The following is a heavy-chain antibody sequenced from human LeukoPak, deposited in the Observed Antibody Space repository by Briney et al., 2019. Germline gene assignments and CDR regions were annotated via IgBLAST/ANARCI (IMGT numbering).Heavy chain of an antibody. V-gene: IGHV3-30*04. CDR1: GFTFSSYA. D-gene: IGHD4-11*01. J-gene: IGHJ5*02. CDR3: ARGSHRIDYSSSAAFDP. Sequence: GGSLRLACAASGFTFSSYAMHWVRQAPGKGLQWVAVISYQGRNKNYEDSVKGRFTISRDNSKNTLYLQMNSLKSEDTAVYYCARGSHRIDYSSSAAFDPWGQGTLVTVSS. CDR2: ISYQGRNK.